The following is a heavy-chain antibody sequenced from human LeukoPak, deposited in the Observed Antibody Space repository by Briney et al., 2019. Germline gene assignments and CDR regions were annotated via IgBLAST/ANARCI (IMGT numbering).Heavy chain of an antibody. CDR2: IYWDDDK. Sequence: SGPTLAKPTQTLTLTCSFSGSALPSGGEGVAWIRQPPGKAPEWLAVIYWDDDKRFRPSLQNRLTVSKDTSKNQVVLSMTKMDPLDTGTYYCAHTRHGATPTRLVFWGQGILVVVS. V-gene: IGHV2-5*02. D-gene: IGHD4/OR15-4a*01. J-gene: IGHJ4*02. CDR1: GSALPSGGEG. CDR3: AHTRHGATPTRLVF.